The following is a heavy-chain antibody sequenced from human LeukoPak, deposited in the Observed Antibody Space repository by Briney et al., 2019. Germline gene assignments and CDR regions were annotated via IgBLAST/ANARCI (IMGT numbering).Heavy chain of an antibody. D-gene: IGHD3-16*01. CDR1: GCSIRSYY. CDR2: VYTSGNT. Sequence: SETLSLTCTVSGCSIRSYYWSWIRQPAGKGLEWIGRVYTSGNTDYNPSLKSRVIMSLNTSQNQFSLKLSSVTAADTAVYYCAGTHYGGSDVLDYWGQGTLVTVSS. J-gene: IGHJ4*02. CDR3: AGTHYGGSDVLDY. V-gene: IGHV4-4*07.